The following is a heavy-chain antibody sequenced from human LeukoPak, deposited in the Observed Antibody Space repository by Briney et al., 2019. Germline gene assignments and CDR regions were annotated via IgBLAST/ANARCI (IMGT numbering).Heavy chain of an antibody. CDR2: INPNSGGT. CDR1: GYTFTCYY. V-gene: IGHV1-2*02. CDR3: ARARHYYGSGRKIDY. Sequence: GAAVKVSCKASGYTFTCYYMHWVRQAPGQGLEWMGWINPNSGGTNYAQKFQGRVTMTRDTSISTAYMELSRLRSDDTAVYYCARARHYYGSGRKIDYWGQGTLVTVSS. J-gene: IGHJ4*02. D-gene: IGHD3-10*01.